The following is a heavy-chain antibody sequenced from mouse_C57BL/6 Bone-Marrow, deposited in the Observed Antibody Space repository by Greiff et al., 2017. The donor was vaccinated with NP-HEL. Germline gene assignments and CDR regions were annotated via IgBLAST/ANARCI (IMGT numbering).Heavy chain of an antibody. CDR3: ARRDDYNHAMDY. Sequence: QVQLQQSGAELARPGASVKLSCKASGYTFTSYGISWVKQRPGQGLEWIGEIYPRSGNTYYNEKFKGKATLTADKSSSTAYMELRSLTSEDSAVYFCARRDDYNHAMDYWGQGTSVTVSS. D-gene: IGHD2-4*01. CDR1: GYTFTSYG. CDR2: IYPRSGNT. V-gene: IGHV1-81*01. J-gene: IGHJ4*01.